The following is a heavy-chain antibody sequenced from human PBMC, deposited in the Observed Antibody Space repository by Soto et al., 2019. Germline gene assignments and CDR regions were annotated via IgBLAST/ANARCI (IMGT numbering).Heavy chain of an antibody. D-gene: IGHD3-3*01. V-gene: IGHV3-23*01. J-gene: IGHJ6*02. CDR3: AKDFYYDFWSGPDYYYGMDV. CDR2: ISGSGGST. Sequence: GFLIPSCASAGFTFSSYAMSCGRQPPGKGLEWGSAISGSGGSTYYEDSVKGRFTISSDNTKNTLYLLMNLPSAEATADYYSAKDFYYDFWSGPDYYYGMDVWGQGTTVTVSS. CDR1: GFTFSSYA.